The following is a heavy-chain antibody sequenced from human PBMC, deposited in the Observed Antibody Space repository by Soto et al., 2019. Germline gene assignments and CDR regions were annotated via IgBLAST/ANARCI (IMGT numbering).Heavy chain of an antibody. CDR2: IYYSGST. V-gene: IGHV4-39*01. Sequence: QLQLQESGPGLVKPSETLSLTCTVSGGSISSSSYYWGWIRQPPGKGLEWIGSIYYSGSTYYNPSLKSRVTISVETSKNQFSLKLSSVTAADTAVYYCARGLTRDYYDSSGYLDYWGQGTLVTVSS. CDR1: GGSISSSSYY. CDR3: ARGLTRDYYDSSGYLDY. D-gene: IGHD3-22*01. J-gene: IGHJ4*02.